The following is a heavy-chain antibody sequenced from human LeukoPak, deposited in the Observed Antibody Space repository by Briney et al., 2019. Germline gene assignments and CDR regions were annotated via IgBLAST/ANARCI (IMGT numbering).Heavy chain of an antibody. Sequence: GGSLRLSCAASGFTFSSYWMHWVRQAPGKGLVWVSRINSDGSSTRYADSVKGRFTISRDNAKNTLYLQMNSLRAEDTAVYYCARDPSIVVVPAAMDYWGQGTLVTVSS. V-gene: IGHV3-74*01. CDR3: ARDPSIVVVPAAMDY. CDR1: GFTFSSYW. J-gene: IGHJ4*02. D-gene: IGHD2-2*01. CDR2: INSDGSST.